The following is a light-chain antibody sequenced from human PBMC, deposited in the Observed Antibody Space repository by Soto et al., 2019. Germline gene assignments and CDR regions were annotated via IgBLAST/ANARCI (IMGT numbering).Light chain of an antibody. CDR1: QRMSSY. V-gene: IGKV1-39*01. J-gene: IGKJ1*01. CDR3: QQSYSTPRTT. Sequence: DIQMSQSPSSLSAFVGDRVTITSRASQRMSSYLNWYQQKPGKAPKLLIYAASSLQSGVPSRFSGSGSGTEFTLTISSLQPGDFATYYCQQSYSTPRTTFGQGTKVEIK. CDR2: AAS.